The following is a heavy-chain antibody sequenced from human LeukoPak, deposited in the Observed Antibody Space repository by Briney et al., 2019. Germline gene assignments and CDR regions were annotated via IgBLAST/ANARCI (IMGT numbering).Heavy chain of an antibody. CDR3: AELGITMIGGV. J-gene: IGHJ6*04. Sequence: GGSLRLSCAASGFTFSSYGMSWVRQAPGKGLERVSAISGSGGSTYYADSVKGRFTISRDNAKNSLYLQMNSLRAEDTAVYYCAELGITMIGGVWGKGTTVTISS. V-gene: IGHV3-23*01. CDR2: ISGSGGST. D-gene: IGHD3-10*02. CDR1: GFTFSSYG.